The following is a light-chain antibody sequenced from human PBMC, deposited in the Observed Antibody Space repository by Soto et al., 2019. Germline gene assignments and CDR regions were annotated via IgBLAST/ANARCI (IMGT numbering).Light chain of an antibody. CDR1: QSVSSN. Sequence: EIVMTQSPATLSVSPGERGTLSCRASQSVSSNLAWYQQKPGQAPRLLIYGASTRATGIPARFSGSGSGTEFTLTISSLQSEDFAVYYCQQYNEWPPLTFGGGTKVEIK. J-gene: IGKJ4*01. CDR2: GAS. CDR3: QQYNEWPPLT. V-gene: IGKV3-15*01.